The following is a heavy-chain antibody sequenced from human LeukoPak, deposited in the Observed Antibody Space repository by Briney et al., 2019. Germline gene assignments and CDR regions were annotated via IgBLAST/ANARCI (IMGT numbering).Heavy chain of an antibody. CDR2: ISGSGGST. Sequence: GGSLRLSCAASGFTFSSYAMHWVRQAPGKGLEWVSAISGSGGSTYYADSVKGRFTISRDNSKNTLYLQMNSLRAEDTAVYYCAKSSSSRETPFDYWGQGTLVTVSS. V-gene: IGHV3-23*01. CDR3: AKSSSSRETPFDY. J-gene: IGHJ4*02. CDR1: GFTFSSYA. D-gene: IGHD6-13*01.